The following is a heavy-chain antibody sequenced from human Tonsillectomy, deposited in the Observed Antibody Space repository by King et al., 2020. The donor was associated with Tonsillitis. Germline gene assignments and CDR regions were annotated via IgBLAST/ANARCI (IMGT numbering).Heavy chain of an antibody. V-gene: IGHV4-4*07. D-gene: IGHD3-10*01. CDR3: ARDWDYGSGSASLDY. CDR2: IYTSGST. CDR1: GGSISSYY. J-gene: IGHJ4*02. Sequence: QMQLQESGPGLVKPSETLSLTCTVSGGSISSYYWSWIRQPAGKGLERIGRIYTSGSTNYNPSLKSRVTMSVDTSKNQFSLKLSSVTAADTAVYYCARDWDYGSGSASLDYWGQGTLVTVSS.